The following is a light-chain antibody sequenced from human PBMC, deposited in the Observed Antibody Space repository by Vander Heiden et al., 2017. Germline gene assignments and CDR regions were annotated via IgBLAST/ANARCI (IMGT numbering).Light chain of an antibody. CDR1: QNVRSW. CDR2: KAS. CDR3: QQDDTFPWT. Sequence: DIQMTQSPFTLSASVGDRVTVTCRASQNVRSWLAWYQQKPGKAPKLLIYKASSLESGVPSRFSGSESGTEFTLTISSLQPDDFATYYCQQDDTFPWTFGQGTMVEIK. J-gene: IGKJ1*01. V-gene: IGKV1-5*03.